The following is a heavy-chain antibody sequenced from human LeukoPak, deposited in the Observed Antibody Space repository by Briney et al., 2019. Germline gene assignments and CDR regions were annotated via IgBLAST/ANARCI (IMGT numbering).Heavy chain of an antibody. J-gene: IGHJ6*02. Sequence: ASVKVSCKASGGTFSSYAISWVRQAPGQGLEWMGGIIPIFGTANYAQKFQGRVTITADESTSTAYMELSSLRSEDTAVYYCATEGSSSWLLRLNRRDPYYYYYGMDVWGQGTTVTVSS. D-gene: IGHD6-13*01. V-gene: IGHV1-69*13. CDR1: GGTFSSYA. CDR3: ATEGSSSWLLRLNRRDPYYYYYGMDV. CDR2: IIPIFGTA.